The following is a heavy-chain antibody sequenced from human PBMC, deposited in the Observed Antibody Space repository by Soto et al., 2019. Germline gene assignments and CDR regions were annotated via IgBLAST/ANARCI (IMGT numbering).Heavy chain of an antibody. Sequence: PSETLSLTCTVSGGSISGSSNNWGWIRQPPGKGLEWIGSIYYSGSTYYNPSLKSRVTISVDTSKNQFSLKLSSVTAADTAVYYCARQGYYGSGSYYGPIADYWGQGTLVTVSS. CDR1: GGSISGSSNN. V-gene: IGHV4-39*01. D-gene: IGHD3-10*01. J-gene: IGHJ4*02. CDR2: IYYSGST. CDR3: ARQGYYGSGSYYGPIADY.